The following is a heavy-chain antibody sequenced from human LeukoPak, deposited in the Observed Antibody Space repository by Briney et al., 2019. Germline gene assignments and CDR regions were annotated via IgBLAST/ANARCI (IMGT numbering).Heavy chain of an antibody. Sequence: SETLSLTCTVSGGSISSYYWSWIRQPPGKGLEWIGSIYYSGSTYYNPSLKSRVTISVDTSKNQFSLKLSSVTAADTAVYYCARQFQDSSSWTFNYWGQGTLVTVSS. D-gene: IGHD6-13*01. V-gene: IGHV4-59*05. CDR1: GGSISSYY. CDR3: ARQFQDSSSWTFNY. CDR2: IYYSGST. J-gene: IGHJ4*02.